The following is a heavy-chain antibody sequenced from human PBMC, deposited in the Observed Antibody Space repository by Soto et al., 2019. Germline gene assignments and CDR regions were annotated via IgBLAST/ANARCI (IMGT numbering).Heavy chain of an antibody. CDR3: AKSGGPPASLDVYFDY. J-gene: IGHJ4*02. V-gene: IGHV3-23*01. D-gene: IGHD2-2*01. CDR1: GFTFASYT. CDR2: INSGGDTT. Sequence: GGSLRLSCAASGFTFASYTMAWVRQAPGKGLEWVSTINSGGDTTYYSDSVKGRFTISRDSPKNTLFLLMASLRAEDTAVYYCAKSGGPPASLDVYFDYWGQGTLVTVSS.